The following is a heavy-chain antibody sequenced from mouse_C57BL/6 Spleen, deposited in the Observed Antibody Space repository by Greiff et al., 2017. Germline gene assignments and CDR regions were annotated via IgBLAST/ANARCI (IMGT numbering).Heavy chain of an antibody. D-gene: IGHD2-12*01. CDR1: GYAFTNYL. J-gene: IGHJ3*01. Sequence: QVQLQQSGAELVRPGTSVKVSCKASGYAFTNYLIEWVKQRPGQGLEWIGVINPGSGGTNYNEKFKGKATLTADKSSSTAYMQLSSLTSEDSAVYFCARERAYYSPFAYWGQGTLVTVSA. CDR2: INPGSGGT. V-gene: IGHV1-54*01. CDR3: ARERAYYSPFAY.